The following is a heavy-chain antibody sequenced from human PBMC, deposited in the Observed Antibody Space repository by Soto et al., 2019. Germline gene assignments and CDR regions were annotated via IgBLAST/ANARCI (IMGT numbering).Heavy chain of an antibody. J-gene: IGHJ4*02. CDR2: IYPGDSDT. CDR3: ARRSTAVAGANERLDY. D-gene: IGHD6-19*01. V-gene: IGHV5-51*01. CDR1: GYSFTTYW. Sequence: PGESLKISCQGSGYSFTTYWIAWVRQVPGKGLEWMGIIYPGDSDTRYSPSFQGQVTVSADKSISTAYLQWSSLKASDTAMYYCARRSTAVAGANERLDYWGQGTLVTVSS.